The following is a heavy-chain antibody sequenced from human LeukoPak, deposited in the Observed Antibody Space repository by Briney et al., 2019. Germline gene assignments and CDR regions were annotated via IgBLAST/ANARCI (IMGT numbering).Heavy chain of an antibody. V-gene: IGHV4-61*01. Sequence: SETLSLTCTVSGGSVRSGSYYWSWIRQPPGKGLEWIGFIYYSGSTNYNPSLKSRVTISVDTSKNQFSLKLSSVTAADTAVYYCARGSIYNWNLFDYWGQGILVTVSS. CDR1: GGSVRSGSYY. J-gene: IGHJ4*02. CDR3: ARGSIYNWNLFDY. D-gene: IGHD1-20*01. CDR2: IYYSGST.